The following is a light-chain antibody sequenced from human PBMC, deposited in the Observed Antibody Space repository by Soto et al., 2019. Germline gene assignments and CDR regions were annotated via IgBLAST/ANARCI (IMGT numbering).Light chain of an antibody. V-gene: IGKV1-5*03. CDR1: QSISSW. J-gene: IGKJ1*01. Sequence: DIQMTQSPSTLSASVGDRVTITCRASQSISSWLAWYQQKPGKAPKLLIYKASSLESGVPSRFSGSGSETEFTLTSSSLQPDDFATYYCQQYNSSPTFGQGTKVEIK. CDR2: KAS. CDR3: QQYNSSPT.